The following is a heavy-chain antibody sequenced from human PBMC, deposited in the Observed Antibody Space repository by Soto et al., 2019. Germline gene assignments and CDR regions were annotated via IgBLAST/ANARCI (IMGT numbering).Heavy chain of an antibody. J-gene: IGHJ4*02. Sequence: ASVKVSCKASGYIFTAYSYHWVRQAPGQGLEWMGWVNVNSGDTIYAEKFQGRVTLTSDMSISTTYMELYSLTSDDTAVYYCAREASAVISLGYWGQGTLVTVSS. CDR3: AREASAVISLGY. CDR2: VNVNSGDT. CDR1: GYIFTAYS. D-gene: IGHD6-19*01. V-gene: IGHV1-2*02.